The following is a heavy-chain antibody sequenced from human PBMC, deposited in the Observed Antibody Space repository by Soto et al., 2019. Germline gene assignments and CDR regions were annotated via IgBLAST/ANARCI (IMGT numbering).Heavy chain of an antibody. V-gene: IGHV1-69*08. J-gene: IGHJ6*03. CDR2: IIPVLGLA. Sequence: QVQLVQSGAEMKKPGSSVKVSCQASGDIFDSLTINWVRQSPGQGLEWMGRIIPVLGLANYAQKFQGRVTIIADKATSTVDMEMSSLTSEDTAVYYCARELGGYDYLYYYYDMDVWGEGTTVTVSS. D-gene: IGHD5-12*01. CDR1: GDIFDSLT. CDR3: ARELGGYDYLYYYYDMDV.